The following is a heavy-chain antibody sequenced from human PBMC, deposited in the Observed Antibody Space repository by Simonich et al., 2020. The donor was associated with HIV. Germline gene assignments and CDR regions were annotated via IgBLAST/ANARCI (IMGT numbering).Heavy chain of an antibody. J-gene: IGHJ3*02. V-gene: IGHV1-24*01. Sequence: QVQLVQSGAEVKKPGASVKVSCKVSGHTLIELSIQWVRQAPGKGLEWMGGFVPEDGEISYAQKFQGRVTMTEDTSTDTAYMELSSLKSDDTAVYYCAIEQYALDIWGQGTMVTVSS. CDR1: GHTLIELS. CDR3: AIEQYALDI. CDR2: FVPEDGEI.